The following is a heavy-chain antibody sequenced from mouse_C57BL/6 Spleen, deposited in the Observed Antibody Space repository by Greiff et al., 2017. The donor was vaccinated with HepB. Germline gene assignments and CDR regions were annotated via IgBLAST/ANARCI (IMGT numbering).Heavy chain of an antibody. D-gene: IGHD1-1*01. CDR2: ISYDGSN. V-gene: IGHV3-6*01. CDR3: ASYYYGSYVSYFDY. J-gene: IGHJ2*01. CDR1: GYSITSGYY. Sequence: EVKLLESGPGLVKPSQSLSLTCSVTGYSITSGYYWNWIRQFPGNKLEWMGYISYDGSNNYNPSLKNRISITRDTSKNQFFLKLNSVTTEDTATYYCASYYYGSYVSYFDYWGQGTTLTVSS.